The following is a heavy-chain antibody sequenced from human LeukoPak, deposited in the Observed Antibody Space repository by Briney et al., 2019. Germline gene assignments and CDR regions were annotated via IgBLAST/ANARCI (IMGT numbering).Heavy chain of an antibody. D-gene: IGHD3-22*01. J-gene: IGHJ5*02. CDR1: GGTFSSYA. CDR2: IIPIFGTA. CDR3: ASRPYSSGYYYWFDP. V-gene: IGHV1-69*13. Sequence: ASVKVSCKASGGTFSSYAISWVRQAPGQGLEWMGGIIPIFGTANYAQKFQGRVTITADESTSTAYMELSSLRSEDTAVYYCASRPYSSGYYYWFDPWGQGTLVTVSS.